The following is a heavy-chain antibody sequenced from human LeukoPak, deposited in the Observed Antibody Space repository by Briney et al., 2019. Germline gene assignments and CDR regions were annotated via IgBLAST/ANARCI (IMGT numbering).Heavy chain of an antibody. CDR3: AREARGYSYGTAYYYYYMDV. Sequence: GGSLRLSCAASGFTFSSYSMNWVRQAPGKGLEWVSYISSSSSTIYYADSVKGRFTISRENAKNSLYLQMNSLRAEDTDVYYCAREARGYSYGTAYYYYYMDVWGKGTTVTVSS. D-gene: IGHD5-18*01. CDR1: GFTFSSYS. J-gene: IGHJ6*03. CDR2: ISSSSSTI. V-gene: IGHV3-48*01.